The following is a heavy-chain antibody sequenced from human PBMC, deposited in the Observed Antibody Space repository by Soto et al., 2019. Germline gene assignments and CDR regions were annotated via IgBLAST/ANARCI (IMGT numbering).Heavy chain of an antibody. J-gene: IGHJ6*02. CDR2: IYPGDSDT. V-gene: IGHV5-51*01. CDR3: ASSPRGYCSSTSCRELGNYYGMDV. Sequence: GESLKISCEGSGYRFTDYWIGWVRQMPGKGLEWMGIIYPGDSDTRYSPSFQGQVTISADKSISTAYLQWSSLKASDTAMYYCASSPRGYCSSTSCRELGNYYGMDVWGQGTTVTVSS. CDR1: GYRFTDYW. D-gene: IGHD2-2*01.